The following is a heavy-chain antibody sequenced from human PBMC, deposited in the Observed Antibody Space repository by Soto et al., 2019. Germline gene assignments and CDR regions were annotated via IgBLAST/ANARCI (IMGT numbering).Heavy chain of an antibody. CDR3: ARRLELRSFDY. CDR2: ISSSGSTI. D-gene: IGHD1-7*01. V-gene: IGHV3-48*03. CDR1: GFTFSSYE. Sequence: VGSLRLSCAASGFTFSSYEMNWVRQAPGKGLEWVSYISSSGSTIYYADSVKGRFTISRDNAKNSLYLQMNSLRAEDTAVYYCARRLELRSFDYWGQGTLVTVSS. J-gene: IGHJ4*02.